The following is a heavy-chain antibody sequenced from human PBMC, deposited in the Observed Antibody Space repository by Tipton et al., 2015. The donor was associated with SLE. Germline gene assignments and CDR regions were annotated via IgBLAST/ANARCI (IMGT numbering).Heavy chain of an antibody. CDR1: GFTFSSYW. CDR2: IKQDGSEK. V-gene: IGHV3-7*01. CDR3: ARDQSSSGWYLYFDY. Sequence: VQLVQSGGGLVQPGGSLRLSCAASGFTFSSYWMSWVRQAPGKGLEWVANIKQDGSEKYYVDSVKGRFTISRDNAKNSLYLQMNSLRAEDTAVYYCARDQSSSGWYLYFDYWGQGTLVTVSS. J-gene: IGHJ4*02. D-gene: IGHD6-19*01.